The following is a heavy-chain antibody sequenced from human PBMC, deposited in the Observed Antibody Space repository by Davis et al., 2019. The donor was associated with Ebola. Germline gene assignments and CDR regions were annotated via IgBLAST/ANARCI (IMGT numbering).Heavy chain of an antibody. Sequence: GESLKISCAASGFTFSSYAMSWVRQAPGKGLEWVSAISGSGGSTYYADSVKGRFTISRDNSKNTLYLQMNSLRAEDTAVYYCAKGLGASDWYAFDYWGQRALVTVSS. J-gene: IGHJ4*02. CDR2: ISGSGGST. V-gene: IGHV3-23*01. CDR1: GFTFSSYA. D-gene: IGHD6-19*01. CDR3: AKGLGASDWYAFDY.